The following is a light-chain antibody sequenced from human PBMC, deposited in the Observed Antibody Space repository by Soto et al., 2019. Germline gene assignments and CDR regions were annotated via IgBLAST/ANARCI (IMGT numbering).Light chain of an antibody. Sequence: QSALTQPPSASVTPGQTVTISCSGSNSNIGSNSVNWYQQLPGAAPKLLIYSYNQRPSGVPDRFSGSKSGTSASLAISGLQSEDEADYYCAAWDDSLNGVVFGGGTKLTVL. CDR2: SYN. CDR3: AAWDDSLNGVV. V-gene: IGLV1-44*01. J-gene: IGLJ2*01. CDR1: NSNIGSNS.